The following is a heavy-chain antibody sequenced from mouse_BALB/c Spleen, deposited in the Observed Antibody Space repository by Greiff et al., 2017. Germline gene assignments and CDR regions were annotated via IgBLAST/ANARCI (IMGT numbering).Heavy chain of an antibody. J-gene: IGHJ2*01. CDR1: GYAFSSSW. V-gene: IGHV1-82*01. D-gene: IGHD2-14*01. CDR2: IYPGDGDT. Sequence: QVQLKESGPELVKPGASVKISCKASGYAFSSSWMNWVKQRPGQGLEWIGRIYPGDGDTNYNGKFKGKATLTADKSSSTAYMQLSSLTSVDSAVYFCARFYRHFDYWGQGTTLTVSS. CDR3: ARFYRHFDY.